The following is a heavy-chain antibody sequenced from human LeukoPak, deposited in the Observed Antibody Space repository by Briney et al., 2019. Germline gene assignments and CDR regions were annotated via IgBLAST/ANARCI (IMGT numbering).Heavy chain of an antibody. Sequence: GGSPRLSCAASGFTFSRYWMHWVRQGPGKGLVWVSRISTEGSSTEYADSVKGRFTIPRENAKHTLYLQMNSLRAEDTAVYYCARDSRAGGNYFDYWGQGTLVTVSS. D-gene: IGHD1-26*01. CDR3: ARDSRAGGNYFDY. CDR1: GFTFSRYW. V-gene: IGHV3-74*01. J-gene: IGHJ4*02. CDR2: ISTEGSST.